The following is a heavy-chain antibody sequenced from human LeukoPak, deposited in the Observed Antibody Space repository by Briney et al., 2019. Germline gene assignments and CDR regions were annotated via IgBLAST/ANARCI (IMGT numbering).Heavy chain of an antibody. J-gene: IGHJ4*02. CDR3: ARHVRHPSGSYFYYFDY. CDR1: GGSISSGDYY. CDR2: TYYSGST. D-gene: IGHD1-26*01. V-gene: IGHV4-30-4*01. Sequence: PSETLSLTCTVPGGSISSGDYYWSWIRQPPGKGLEWIGYTYYSGSTNYNPSLKSRVTISVDTSKNQFSLKLSSVTAADTAVYYCARHVRHPSGSYFYYFDYWGQGTLVTVSS.